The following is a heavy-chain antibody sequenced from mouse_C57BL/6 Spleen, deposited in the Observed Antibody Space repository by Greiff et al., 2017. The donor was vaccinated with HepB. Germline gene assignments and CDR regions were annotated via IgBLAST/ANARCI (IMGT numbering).Heavy chain of an antibody. CDR3: ARGGAGTFAY. Sequence: DVKLVESGGGLVKPGGSLKLSCAASGFTFSSYAMSWVRQTPEKRLEWVATISDGGSYTYYPDNVKGRFTISRDNAKNNLYLQMSHLKSEDTAMYYCARGGAGTFAYWGQGTLVTVSA. J-gene: IGHJ3*01. V-gene: IGHV5-4*03. CDR1: GFTFSSYA. CDR2: ISDGGSYT. D-gene: IGHD4-1*01.